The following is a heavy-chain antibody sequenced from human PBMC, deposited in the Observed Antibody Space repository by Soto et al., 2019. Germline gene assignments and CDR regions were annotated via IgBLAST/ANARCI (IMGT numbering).Heavy chain of an antibody. J-gene: IGHJ6*02. D-gene: IGHD6-13*01. CDR2: IWYDGSNK. CDR1: GLTFSSYG. V-gene: IGHV3-33*08. CDR3: ARDTAAAGFGPSSGMDV. Sequence: PGGSLRLSCAASGLTFSSYGMHWVRQAPGKGLEWVAVIWYDGSNKYYADSVKGRFTISRDNSKNTLYLQMNSLRAEDTAVYYCARDTAAAGFGPSSGMDVWGQGTTVTVSS.